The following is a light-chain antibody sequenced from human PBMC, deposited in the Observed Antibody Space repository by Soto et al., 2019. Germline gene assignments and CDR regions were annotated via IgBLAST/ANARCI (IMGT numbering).Light chain of an antibody. CDR1: QSLLHSNGYDS. J-gene: IGKJ1*01. Sequence: EIVMTQSPLSRPVTPGEPASISCRSSQSLLHSNGYDSLDWYLQKPGQSPQLLIYLGSNRASGVPARFSGSGSGTDFTPKISRVEADDVGVYYCMQALQSPPTFGQGTKVEIK. CDR3: MQALQSPPT. CDR2: LGS. V-gene: IGKV2-28*01.